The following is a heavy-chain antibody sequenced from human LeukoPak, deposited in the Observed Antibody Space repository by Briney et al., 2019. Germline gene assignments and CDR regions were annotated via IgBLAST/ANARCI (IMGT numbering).Heavy chain of an antibody. CDR1: GVTVSSNY. CDR2: IYSGGRT. V-gene: IGHV3-53*01. D-gene: IGHD5-18*01. Sequence: PGGSLRLSSAASGVTVSSNYMSWVRQAPGKGLEWVSVIYSGGRTFCADSVKGRFSISRDNSKNTLYLQMNSLRAEDTAVYYCASARGSNYGSLGDWGQGTLVTVSS. CDR3: ASARGSNYGSLGD. J-gene: IGHJ4*02.